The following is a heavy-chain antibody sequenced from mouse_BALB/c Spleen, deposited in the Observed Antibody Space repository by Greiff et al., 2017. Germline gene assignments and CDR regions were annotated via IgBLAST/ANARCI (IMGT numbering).Heavy chain of an antibody. J-gene: IGHJ2*01. Sequence: EVMLVESGGGLVKPGGSLKLSCAASGFTFSSYAMSWVRQTPEKRLEWVASISSGGSTYYPDSVKGRFTISRDNARNILYLQMSSLRSEDTAMYYCAREITTVGYYFDYWGQGTTLTVSS. D-gene: IGHD1-1*01. V-gene: IGHV5-6-5*01. CDR1: GFTFSSYA. CDR2: ISSGGST. CDR3: AREITTVGYYFDY.